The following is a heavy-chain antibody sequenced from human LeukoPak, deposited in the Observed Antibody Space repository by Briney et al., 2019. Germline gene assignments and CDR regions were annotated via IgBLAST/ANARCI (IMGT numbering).Heavy chain of an antibody. CDR3: ARFMVRGLIVDY. Sequence: PAETLSLTCTVSVGSISSNDDYGGWIRQPPGGGLEWIGNIYYSGSTFYPPSLKSRVPISVDTSKNQYSLKLSSVPAADPAVYYCARFMVRGLIVDYWGQGTLVTVSS. J-gene: IGHJ4*02. D-gene: IGHD3-10*01. CDR1: VGSISSNDDY. CDR2: IYYSGST. V-gene: IGHV4-39*01.